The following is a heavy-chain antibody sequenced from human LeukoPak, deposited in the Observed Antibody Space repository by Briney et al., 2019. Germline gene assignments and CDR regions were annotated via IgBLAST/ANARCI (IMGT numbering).Heavy chain of an antibody. CDR1: GFTFSSYA. J-gene: IGHJ4*02. CDR2: ISYDGSNK. V-gene: IGHV3-30*04. CDR3: ARGRDYYGSGRRFDY. Sequence: GGSLRLSCAASGFTFSSYAMHWVRQAPGKGLEWVAVISYDGSNKYYADSVKGRSTISRDNSKNTLYLQMNSLRAEDTAVYYCARGRDYYGSGRRFDYWGQGTLVTVSS. D-gene: IGHD3-10*01.